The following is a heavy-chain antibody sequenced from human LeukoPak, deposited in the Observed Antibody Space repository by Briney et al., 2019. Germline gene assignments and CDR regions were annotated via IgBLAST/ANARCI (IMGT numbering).Heavy chain of an antibody. CDR3: ARTTEGGYTYDYFYYYYMDV. Sequence: PSETLSLTCAVYGVPLSGYYWTWIRQPPGKGLEWVGEVNHIGSANYNPSLKSRVTISVDTSKNQFSLKLSSVTAADTAVYYCARTTEGGYTYDYFYYYYMDVWGKGTTVTVSS. CDR2: VNHIGSA. J-gene: IGHJ6*03. D-gene: IGHD5-18*01. V-gene: IGHV4-34*01. CDR1: GVPLSGYY.